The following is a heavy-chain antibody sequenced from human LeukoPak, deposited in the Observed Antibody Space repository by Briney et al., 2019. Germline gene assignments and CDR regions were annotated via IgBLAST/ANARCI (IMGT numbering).Heavy chain of an antibody. Sequence: GESLKISCKGSGYSFTSYWIGWVRQMTGKGLEWMGIIYPGDSETRYSPSFQGQVTISAAKSISTAYLQWSSLKASDTAMYYCARHLGATVNTLYYFDYWGQGTLVTVSS. CDR3: ARHLGATVNTLYYFDY. CDR2: IYPGDSET. V-gene: IGHV5-51*01. D-gene: IGHD4-17*01. J-gene: IGHJ4*02. CDR1: GYSFTSYW.